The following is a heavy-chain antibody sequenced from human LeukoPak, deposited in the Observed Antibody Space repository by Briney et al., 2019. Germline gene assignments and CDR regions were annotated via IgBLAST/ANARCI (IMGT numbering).Heavy chain of an antibody. D-gene: IGHD6-19*01. CDR1: GGSISSSGYY. Sequence: SETLSLTCTVSGGSISSSGYYWGWIRQPPGKGLEWIASIYYSGSTYYNPSLKSRVTISVDTSKNQFSLKLSSVTAADTAVYYCARGRPYSSGHSPLWYWGQGTLVTVSS. J-gene: IGHJ4*02. V-gene: IGHV4-39*07. CDR3: ARGRPYSSGHSPLWY. CDR2: IYYSGST.